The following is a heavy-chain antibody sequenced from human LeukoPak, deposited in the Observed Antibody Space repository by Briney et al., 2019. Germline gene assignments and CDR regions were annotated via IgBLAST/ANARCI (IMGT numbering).Heavy chain of an antibody. CDR3: ARDARGAVATLTSYGMDV. CDR2: ISYDGSNK. V-gene: IGHV3-30*04. Sequence: GGSLRLPCAASGFTFSSYAMHWVRQAPGKGLEWVAAISYDGSNKYYADSVRGRFTISRDNSKKALYLQMNSLRVEDTAVFYCARDARGAVATLTSYGMDVWGQGTTVTVSS. CDR1: GFTFSSYA. D-gene: IGHD6-19*01. J-gene: IGHJ6*02.